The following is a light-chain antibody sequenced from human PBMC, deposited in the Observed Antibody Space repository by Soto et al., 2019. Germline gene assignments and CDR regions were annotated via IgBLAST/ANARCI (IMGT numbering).Light chain of an antibody. Sequence: DIQMTQSPPSLSASVGDTVTITCRASQAINGYLAWYQQKPGEVPKLLIYHASTLQPGVPSRFSGGGSGSDYTLTISSLQPEDVATYFCQHYNSALFFFGPGSKVNIK. CDR2: HAS. J-gene: IGKJ3*01. CDR1: QAINGY. V-gene: IGKV1-27*01. CDR3: QHYNSALFF.